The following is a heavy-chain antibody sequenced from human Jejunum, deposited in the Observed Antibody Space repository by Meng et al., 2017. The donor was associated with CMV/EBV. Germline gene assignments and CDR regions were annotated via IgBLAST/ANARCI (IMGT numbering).Heavy chain of an antibody. J-gene: IGHJ6*02. CDR2: IYYSGRT. Sequence: CPVSGGSISSYYWSWIRQPPGKGLEWIAYIYYSGRTSYNPSLKSRVTISVDTSKNQFSLKLSSVTAADTAVYYCARRHFGYYAMDVWGQGTTVTVSS. CDR3: ARRHFGYYAMDV. V-gene: IGHV4-59*12. CDR1: GGSISSYY. D-gene: IGHD3-10*01.